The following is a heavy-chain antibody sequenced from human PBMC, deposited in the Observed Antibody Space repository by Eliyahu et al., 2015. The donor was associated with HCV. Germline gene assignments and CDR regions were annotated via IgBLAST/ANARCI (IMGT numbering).Heavy chain of an antibody. J-gene: IGHJ4*02. CDR2: ISSASYK. D-gene: IGHD6-13*01. V-gene: IGHV3-21*01. CDR1: GFTFSSYS. Sequence: EVQLVESGGGLVKTGGSLRLSCAASGFTFSSYSMNWVRQAPGKGLEWVSSISSASYKFYADSVRGRFTISRDNAENSLYLQMNSLRAEDTAVYYCAREPVAAAGTIDYWGQGTLVTVSS. CDR3: AREPVAAAGTIDY.